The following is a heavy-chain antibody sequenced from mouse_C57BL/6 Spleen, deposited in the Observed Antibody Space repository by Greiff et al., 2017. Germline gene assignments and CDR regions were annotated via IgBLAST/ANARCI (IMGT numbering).Heavy chain of an antibody. CDR2: IDPSDSYT. J-gene: IGHJ2*01. Sequence: VQLQQPGAELVMPGASVKLSCKASGYTFTSYWMHWVKQRPGQGLEWIGEIDPSDSYTNYNQKFKGKSTLTVDKSSSTAYMQLSSLTSEDSAVYYCARGGNGYLFFDYWGQGTTLTVSS. D-gene: IGHD2-2*01. CDR1: GYTFTSYW. CDR3: ARGGNGYLFFDY. V-gene: IGHV1-69*01.